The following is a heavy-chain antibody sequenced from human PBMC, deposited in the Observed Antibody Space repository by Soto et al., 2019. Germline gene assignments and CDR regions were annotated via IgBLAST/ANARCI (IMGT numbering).Heavy chain of an antibody. D-gene: IGHD1-26*01. CDR2: ISHDGSDR. Sequence: GWSLRLSCAASGFTFSNYGMNWIRQAPGKGLELMSFISHDGSDRNYEDSVKGRFTISRDNTKNTLYLQMNSLRAEDTAVYYYSGGGCYYAFEHWGQGTLVTVSS. CDR3: SGGGCYYAFEH. CDR1: GFTFSNYG. J-gene: IGHJ4*02. V-gene: IGHV3-33*03.